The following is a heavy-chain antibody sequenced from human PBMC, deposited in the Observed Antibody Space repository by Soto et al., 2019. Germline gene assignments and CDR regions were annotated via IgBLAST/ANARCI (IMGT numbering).Heavy chain of an antibody. CDR3: ARGALGYYGDYGAFDI. D-gene: IGHD4-17*01. J-gene: IGHJ3*02. Sequence: QVQLVQSGAVVKKPGSSVKVSCKASGGTFSSYAISWVRQARGQGLEGMGGIIPIFGTANYAQKFQGRVTITADESTSTAYMELSSLRSEDTAVYYCARGALGYYGDYGAFDIWGQGTMVTVSS. V-gene: IGHV1-69*12. CDR1: GGTFSSYA. CDR2: IIPIFGTA.